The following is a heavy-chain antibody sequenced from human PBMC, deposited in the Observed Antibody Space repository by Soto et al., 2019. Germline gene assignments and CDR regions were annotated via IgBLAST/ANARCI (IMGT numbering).Heavy chain of an antibody. CDR2: IGTAGDP. J-gene: IGHJ2*01. Sequence: GGSLRLSCAASGFTFSSYDMHWVRQATGKGLEWVSAIGTAGDPYYPGSVKGRFTISRENAKNSLYLQMNSLRAGDTAVYYCPRARTSSWSAGWYFDLWGRGTLVTVSS. CDR1: GFTFSSYD. CDR3: PRARTSSWSAGWYFDL. D-gene: IGHD6-13*01. V-gene: IGHV3-13*05.